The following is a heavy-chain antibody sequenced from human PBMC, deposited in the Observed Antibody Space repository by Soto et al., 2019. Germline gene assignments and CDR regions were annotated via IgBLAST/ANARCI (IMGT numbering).Heavy chain of an antibody. CDR2: ISGSGGST. CDR3: AKDRVINWNTAGAFDI. D-gene: IGHD1-20*01. J-gene: IGHJ3*02. CDR1: GFTFSSYA. V-gene: IGHV3-23*01. Sequence: EVQLLESGGGLVQPGGSLRLSCAASGFTFSSYAMSWVRQAPGKGLEWVSAISGSGGSTYYADSVKGRFTISRDNSKNTLYLQMNSLRAEDTAVYYCAKDRVINWNTAGAFDIWGQGTMVTVSS.